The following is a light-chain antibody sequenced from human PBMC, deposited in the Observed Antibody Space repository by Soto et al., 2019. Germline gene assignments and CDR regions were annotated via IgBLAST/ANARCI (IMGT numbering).Light chain of an antibody. CDR3: QQYGDWPPET. J-gene: IGKJ2*01. Sequence: EVVLTQSPATLSVSPGDRATLSCRASQSVSRNLAWSQQKPGQAPRLLIYGAFTRATGVPARFSGSGSATEFTLSTSSLQSEDVAVYYCQQYGDWPPETFGQGTKLEI. V-gene: IGKV3-15*01. CDR1: QSVSRN. CDR2: GAF.